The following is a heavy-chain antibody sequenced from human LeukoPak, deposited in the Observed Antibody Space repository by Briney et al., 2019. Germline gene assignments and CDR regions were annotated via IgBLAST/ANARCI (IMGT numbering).Heavy chain of an antibody. CDR2: IIPILGIA. CDR1: GGTFSSYA. CDR3: ARERSPNPAYYFDY. J-gene: IGHJ4*02. D-gene: IGHD1-14*01. V-gene: IGHV1-69*04. Sequence: ASVKVSCKASGGTFSSYAISWVRQAPGQGLEWMGRIIPILGIANYAQKFQGRVTITADKSTSTAYMELSSLRSEDTAVYYCARERSPNPAYYFDYWGQGTLVTVSS.